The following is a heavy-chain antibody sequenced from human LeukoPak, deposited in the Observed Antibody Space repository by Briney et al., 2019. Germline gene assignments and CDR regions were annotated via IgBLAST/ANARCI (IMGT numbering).Heavy chain of an antibody. CDR2: IYYSGST. Sequence: SETLSLTCTVSGGSISSYYWSWIRQPPGKGLEWIGYIYYSGSTNYNPSLKSRVTISVDMSKNQSSLKLSSVTAADTAVYYCARASLGEYYYYYMDVWGKGTTVTVSS. CDR1: GGSISSYY. V-gene: IGHV4-59*01. J-gene: IGHJ6*03. CDR3: ARASLGEYYYYYMDV. D-gene: IGHD3-10*01.